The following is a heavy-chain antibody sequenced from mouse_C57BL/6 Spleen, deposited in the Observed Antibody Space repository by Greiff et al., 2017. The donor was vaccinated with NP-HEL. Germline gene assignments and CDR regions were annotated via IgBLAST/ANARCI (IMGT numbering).Heavy chain of an antibody. D-gene: IGHD1-1*01. CDR3: ARSPPIATVVDEAC. Sequence: LQPGAELVKPGASVKLSCKASGYTFTSYWMQWVKQRPGQGLEWIGEIDPSDSYTNYNQKFKGKATLTVDTSSSTAYMQLSSLTSEDSAVYYCARSPPIATVVDEACWGQGTLVTVSA. J-gene: IGHJ3*01. CDR2: IDPSDSYT. V-gene: IGHV1-50*01. CDR1: GYTFTSYW.